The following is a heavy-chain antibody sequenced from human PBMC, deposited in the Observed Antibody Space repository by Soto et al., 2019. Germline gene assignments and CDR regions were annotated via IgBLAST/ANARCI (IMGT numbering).Heavy chain of an antibody. D-gene: IGHD3-10*01. CDR1: GGTFSSYA. Sequence: ASVKVSCKASGGTFSSYAISWVRQAPGQGLEWMGGIIPIFGIANYAQKFQGRVTITADKSTSTAYMELSSLRSEDTAVYYCARDMGGSGTQGRWFDPWGQGTLVTVSS. V-gene: IGHV1-69*10. J-gene: IGHJ5*02. CDR2: IIPIFGIA. CDR3: ARDMGGSGTQGRWFDP.